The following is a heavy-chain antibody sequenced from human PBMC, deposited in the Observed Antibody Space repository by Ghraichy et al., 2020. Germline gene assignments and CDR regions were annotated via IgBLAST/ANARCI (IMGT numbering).Heavy chain of an antibody. V-gene: IGHV3-48*02. D-gene: IGHD2-21*01. Sequence: GGSLRLSCAASGFTFSSYSMNWVRQAPGKGLEWISYISSSSFDIISYADSVKGRFTISRDNAKNSLYLQMNSLRDEDTAIYFCVRDHIWAFDYWGQGNLVTVSS. CDR1: GFTFSSYS. CDR3: VRDHIWAFDY. J-gene: IGHJ4*02. CDR2: ISSSSFDII.